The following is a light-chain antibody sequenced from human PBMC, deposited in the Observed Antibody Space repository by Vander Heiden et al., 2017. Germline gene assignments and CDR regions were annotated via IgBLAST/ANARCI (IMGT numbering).Light chain of an antibody. CDR1: QSVSSY. J-gene: IGKJ5*01. CDR2: DAS. V-gene: IGKV3-11*01. CDR3: QQRSNWRIT. Sequence: EIVLTQSPATLSFSPAERATLSCRASQSVSSYLAWYQQKPGQAPRLLIYDASNRATGIPARFSGSGSGTDFTLTISRLEPEDFAVYYCQQRSNWRITFGQGTRLEIK.